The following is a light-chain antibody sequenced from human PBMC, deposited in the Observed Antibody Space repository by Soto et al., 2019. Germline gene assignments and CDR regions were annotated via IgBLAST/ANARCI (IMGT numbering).Light chain of an antibody. CDR2: EVS. CDR3: SSYAGRNIFV. Sequence: QSVLTQPPSASGSPGQSVTISCTGTSSDIGGYNYVSWYQQHPGKAPKLMIYEVSKRPSGVPDRFSGSKSGNTASLTVSGLQAEDEADYYGSSYAGRNIFVFGTGTKLTVL. J-gene: IGLJ1*01. V-gene: IGLV2-8*01. CDR1: SSDIGGYNY.